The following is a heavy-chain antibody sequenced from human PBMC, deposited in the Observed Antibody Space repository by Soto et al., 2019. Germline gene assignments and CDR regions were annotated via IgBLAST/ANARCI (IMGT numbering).Heavy chain of an antibody. D-gene: IGHD6-13*01. J-gene: IGHJ5*02. CDR2: IYYSGST. CDR3: ARVERYRSSWYPNWFDP. Sequence: SETLSLTCTVSGGSISSYYWSWIRQPPGKGLEWIGYIYYSGSTNYNPSLKSRVTISVDTSKNQFSLKLSSVTAANTAVYYCARVERYRSSWYPNWFDPGAREPWSPSP. CDR1: GGSISSYY. V-gene: IGHV4-59*01.